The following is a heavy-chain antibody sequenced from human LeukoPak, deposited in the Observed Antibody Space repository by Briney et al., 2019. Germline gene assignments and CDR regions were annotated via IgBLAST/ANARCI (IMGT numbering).Heavy chain of an antibody. Sequence: PGGSLRLSCAASGFTFSSYGMHWVRQAPGKGLEWVAVISYDGSNKYYADSVKGRFTISRDNSKNTLYLQMNSLRAEDTAVYYCARTLRYCSSTSCYGTWGQGTLVTVSS. J-gene: IGHJ5*02. D-gene: IGHD2-2*01. CDR3: ARTLRYCSSTSCYGT. CDR2: ISYDGSNK. CDR1: GFTFSSYG. V-gene: IGHV3-30*03.